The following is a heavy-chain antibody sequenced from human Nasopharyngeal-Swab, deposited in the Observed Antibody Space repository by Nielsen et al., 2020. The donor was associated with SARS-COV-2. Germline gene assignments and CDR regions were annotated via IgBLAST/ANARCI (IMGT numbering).Heavy chain of an antibody. V-gene: IGHV3-15*01. D-gene: IGHD2-15*01. J-gene: IGHJ6*02. CDR3: TTGNGYCSGGSCYQPRYYYGMDV. Sequence: WIRQPPGKGLEWVGRIKSKTDGGTTDYAAPVKGRFTISRDDSKNTLYLQMNSLKTEDTAVYYCTTGNGYCSGGSCYQPRYYYGMDVWGQGTTVTVPS. CDR2: IKSKTDGGTT.